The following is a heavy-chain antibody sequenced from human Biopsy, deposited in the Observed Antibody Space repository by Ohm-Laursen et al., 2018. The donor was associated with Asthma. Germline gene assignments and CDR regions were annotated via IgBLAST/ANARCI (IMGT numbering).Heavy chain of an antibody. CDR2: INAGNGNT. CDR3: ASSIAVADSDAFDI. J-gene: IGHJ3*02. V-gene: IGHV1-3*01. CDR1: GYTFTSYA. D-gene: IGHD6-19*01. Sequence: ASVKVSCNASGYTFTSYAMHWVRQAPGQRLEWMGWINAGNGNTKYSQKFQGRVTITRDTSASTAYMELSSLRSEDTAVYYCASSIAVADSDAFDIWGQGTTVTVSS.